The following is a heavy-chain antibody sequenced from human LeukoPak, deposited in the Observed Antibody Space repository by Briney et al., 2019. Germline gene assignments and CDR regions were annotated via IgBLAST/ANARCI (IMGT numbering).Heavy chain of an antibody. J-gene: IGHJ4*02. CDR2: IKQDGSEN. D-gene: IGHD3-10*01. V-gene: IGHV3-7*03. Sequence: GGSLRLSCAASGFTFSGRWMSWVRQAPGKGPEWVANIKQDGSENHYVDSVKGRFTISRDNAKNSLYLQMNSLRVEDTAVYYCALYTYGYSFDYWGQGALVIVSS. CDR3: ALYTYGYSFDY. CDR1: GFTFSGRW.